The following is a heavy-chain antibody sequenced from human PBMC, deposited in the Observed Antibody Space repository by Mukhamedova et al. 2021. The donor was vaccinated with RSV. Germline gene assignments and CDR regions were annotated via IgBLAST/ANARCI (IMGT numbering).Heavy chain of an antibody. J-gene: IGHJ4*01. Sequence: GLEWVGRIKDKTDGGTTDYAAPVKGRFTISRDDSKNTVYLQMNSLQTEDTAVYYCTTVGSGYYDSSGYSRFDYWGHGTLVTVSS. CDR2: IKDKTDGGTT. D-gene: IGHD3-22*01. V-gene: IGHV3-15*01. CDR3: TTVGSGYYDSSGYSRFDY.